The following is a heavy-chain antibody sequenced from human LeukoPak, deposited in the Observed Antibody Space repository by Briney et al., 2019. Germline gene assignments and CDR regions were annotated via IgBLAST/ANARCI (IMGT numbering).Heavy chain of an antibody. CDR2: ISYDGSNK. V-gene: IGHV3-30*03. CDR1: GFTFSSYG. D-gene: IGHD5-12*01. CDR3: AREPGYSGYDLDY. J-gene: IGHJ4*02. Sequence: PGGSLRLSCAASGFTFSSYGMHWVRQAPGKGLEWVAVISYDGSNKYYADSVKGRFTISRDNSKNTLYLQMNSLRAEDTAVYYCAREPGYSGYDLDYWGQGTLVTVSS.